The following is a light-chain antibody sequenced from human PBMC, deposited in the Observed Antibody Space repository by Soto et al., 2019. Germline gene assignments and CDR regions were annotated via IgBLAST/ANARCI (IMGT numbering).Light chain of an antibody. V-gene: IGLV2-14*03. CDR2: DVT. CDR3: SSFTGSSYV. Sequence: QSALTQPASVSGSPGQSITISCTGTSSDVGNNNYVSWYQHNPGRAPKVMICDVTNRPSGVSNRFSGSHSGNTASLTISGLQAEDEADFYPSSFTGSSYVFGTGTKVTAL. J-gene: IGLJ1*01. CDR1: SSDVGNNNY.